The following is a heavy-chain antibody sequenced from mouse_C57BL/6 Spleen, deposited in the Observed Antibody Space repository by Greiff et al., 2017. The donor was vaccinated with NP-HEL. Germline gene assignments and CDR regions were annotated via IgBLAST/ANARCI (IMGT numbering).Heavy chain of an antibody. CDR2: IDPSDSET. CDR1: GYTFTSYW. D-gene: IGHD2-3*01. J-gene: IGHJ3*01. CDR3: ARSPIYDGYSWFAY. Sequence: QVQLKQPGAELVRPGSSVKLSCKASGYTFTSYWMHWVKQRPIQGLEWIGNIDPSDSETHYNQKFKDKATLTVDKSSSTAYMQLSSLTSEDSAVYYCARSPIYDGYSWFAYWGQGTLVTVSA. V-gene: IGHV1-52*01.